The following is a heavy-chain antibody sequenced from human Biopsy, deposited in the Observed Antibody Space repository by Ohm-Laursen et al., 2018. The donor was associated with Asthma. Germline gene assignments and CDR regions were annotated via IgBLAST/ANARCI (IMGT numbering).Heavy chain of an antibody. CDR1: GGSLSGYY. CDR2: VTHSGSA. V-gene: IGHV4-34*01. Sequence: SDTLSLTWAVYGGSLSGYYWTWIRQTPGRGLEWIGEVTHSGSANYNPSLKRRVTILLDSSKNRFSLKVRSLTAADTAVYYCARTFHFWSPYHAEHYQLWGQGTLVTVPS. J-gene: IGHJ1*01. D-gene: IGHD3-3*02. CDR3: ARTFHFWSPYHAEHYQL.